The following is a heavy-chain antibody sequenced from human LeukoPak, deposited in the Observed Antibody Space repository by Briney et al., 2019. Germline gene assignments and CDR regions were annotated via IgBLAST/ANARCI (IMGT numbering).Heavy chain of an antibody. Sequence: GGSLRLSCAASGFPFSDYGMYWVRQAPGKGLEWLAVISHDGNNKYYADSVKGRITISRDNSMNTLYLQMNSLRAEDTAIYYCAKDVDYGDYVVYWGQGTLVTVSS. J-gene: IGHJ4*02. CDR3: AKDVDYGDYVVY. CDR2: ISHDGNNK. V-gene: IGHV3-30*18. D-gene: IGHD4-17*01. CDR1: GFPFSDYG.